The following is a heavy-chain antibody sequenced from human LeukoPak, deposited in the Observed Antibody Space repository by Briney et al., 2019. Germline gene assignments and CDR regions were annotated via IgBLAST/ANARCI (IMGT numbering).Heavy chain of an antibody. D-gene: IGHD6-6*01. V-gene: IGHV6-1*01. Sequence: SQTLSLTCAISGDSVSSNSAAWHWIRQSPSRGLEWLGRTYYRSKWYNDYAVSVKSRITINPDTSKNQFSLQLNSVTPEDTAVYYCARGGSAGIAARGAFDIWGQGTMVTVSS. CDR3: ARGGSAGIAARGAFDI. CDR2: TYYRSKWYN. J-gene: IGHJ3*02. CDR1: GDSVSSNSAA.